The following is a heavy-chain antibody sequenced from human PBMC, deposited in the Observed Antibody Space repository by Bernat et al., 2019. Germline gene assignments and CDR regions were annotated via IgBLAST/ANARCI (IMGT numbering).Heavy chain of an antibody. CDR2: IRAGGDTT. V-gene: IGHV3-23*01. J-gene: IGHJ4*02. D-gene: IGHD6-19*01. Sequence: EVQLLESGGDLVQPGGSLSLPCAASGPIFSNYAMSWVRQAPGKGLEWVSSIRAGGDTTYYANSVQGRFTLSRDNTKNPLSLKMNTLGAEDTAVYYCARREVTSGWHHPFDSWGQGTLVTVSS. CDR3: ARREVTSGWHHPFDS. CDR1: GPIFSNYA.